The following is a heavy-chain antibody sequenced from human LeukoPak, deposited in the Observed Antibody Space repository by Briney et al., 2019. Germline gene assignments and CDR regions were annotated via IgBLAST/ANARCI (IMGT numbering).Heavy chain of an antibody. CDR2: IHYSGTT. J-gene: IGHJ6*02. Sequence: PSETLSLTCTVSGGSISSYYWSWFRQPPGKEVEWIGYIHYSGTTNYNPSLRSRVTISVDTSKNHFSLKLSSVTAADTAVYYCARQLGYGMDVWGQGTTVTVSS. CDR1: GGSISSYY. V-gene: IGHV4-59*08. CDR3: ARQLGYGMDV.